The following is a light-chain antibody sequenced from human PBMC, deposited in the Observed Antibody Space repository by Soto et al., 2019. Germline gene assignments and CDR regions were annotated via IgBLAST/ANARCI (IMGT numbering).Light chain of an antibody. J-gene: IGKJ4*01. V-gene: IGKV3-11*01. Sequence: EIGLTQSPATLSLSPGERATHACRASQSVSSYVAWYQQKPGQAPRLLIYDASNRATGIPARFSGSGSGTDFTLTISSLEPEDFAIYYCQQRSNWPPVTFGGGTKVEIK. CDR1: QSVSSY. CDR3: QQRSNWPPVT. CDR2: DAS.